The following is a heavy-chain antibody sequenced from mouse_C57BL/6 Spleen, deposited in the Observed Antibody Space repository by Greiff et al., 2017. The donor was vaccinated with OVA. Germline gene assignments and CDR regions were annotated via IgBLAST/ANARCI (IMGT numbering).Heavy chain of an antibody. CDR2: IDPSDSET. D-gene: IGHD1-1*01. CDR3: ARRDYGSSYWYFDV. J-gene: IGHJ1*03. CDR1: GYTFTSYW. Sequence: QVQLQQPGAELVRPGSSVKLSCKASGYTFTSYWMHWVKQRPIQGLEWIGNIDPSDSETHYNQKFKDKATLTVDKSSSTAYMQLSSLTSEDSAVYYGARRDYGSSYWYFDVWGTGTTVTVSS. V-gene: IGHV1-52*01.